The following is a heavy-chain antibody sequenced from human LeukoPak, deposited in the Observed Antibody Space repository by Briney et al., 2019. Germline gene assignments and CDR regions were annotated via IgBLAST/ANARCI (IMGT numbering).Heavy chain of an antibody. CDR2: ISYDGSNK. J-gene: IGHJ5*02. V-gene: IGHV3-30*18. Sequence: GRSLRLSCAASGFTFSSYGMHWVRQAPGKGLEWVAVISYDGSNKYYADSVKGRFTISRDNSKNTLYLQMNSLRAEDTAVYYCAKPGIAAASTSPNWFDPWGRGTLVTVSS. CDR3: AKPGIAAASTSPNWFDP. CDR1: GFTFSSYG. D-gene: IGHD6-13*01.